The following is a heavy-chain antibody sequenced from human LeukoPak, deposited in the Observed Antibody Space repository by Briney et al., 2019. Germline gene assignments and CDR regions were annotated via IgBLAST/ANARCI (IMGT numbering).Heavy chain of an antibody. CDR2: MSHDGSET. V-gene: IGHV3-7*02. CDR3: ARHVIGARVFDY. Sequence: PGGSLRLSCAASGFTFNRYWMSWVRQAPGKGLEWVASMSHDGSETYYEDSVKGRFTISRDNAKNSLYLQMNSLRAEDTAVYYCARHVIGARVFDYWGQGTLVTVSS. D-gene: IGHD2-15*01. CDR1: GFTFNRYW. J-gene: IGHJ4*02.